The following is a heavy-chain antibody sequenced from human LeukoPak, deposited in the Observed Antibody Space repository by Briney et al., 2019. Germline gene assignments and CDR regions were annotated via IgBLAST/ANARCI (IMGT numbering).Heavy chain of an antibody. CDR3: TKERIIRRMYDASDV. J-gene: IGHJ3*01. D-gene: IGHD3-10*01. CDR1: GFTFSRYS. V-gene: IGHV3-33*06. CDR2: IWYDGSNK. Sequence: PGGSLRLSCAASGFTFSRYSMNWVRQAPGKGLEWVAVIWYDGSNKYYADSVKGRFTISRDDSKNTLYLQMNSLRAEDTAVYYCTKERIIRRMYDASDVWGPGTMVTVSS.